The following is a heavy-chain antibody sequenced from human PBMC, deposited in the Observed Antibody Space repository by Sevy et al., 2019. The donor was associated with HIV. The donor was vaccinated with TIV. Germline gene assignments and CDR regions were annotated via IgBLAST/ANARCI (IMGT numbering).Heavy chain of an antibody. V-gene: IGHV3-15*01. Sequence: GGSLRLSCAASGFTFSNAWMSWVRQAPGKGLEWVGRIKSKTDGGTTDYAAPMKGRFTISRDDSKNTLYLQMNSLKTEDTAVYYCTTGYPYYYYYGMDVWGQGTTVTVSS. CDR1: GFTFSNAW. J-gene: IGHJ6*02. CDR2: IKSKTDGGTT. CDR3: TTGYPYYYYYGMDV. D-gene: IGHD1-1*01.